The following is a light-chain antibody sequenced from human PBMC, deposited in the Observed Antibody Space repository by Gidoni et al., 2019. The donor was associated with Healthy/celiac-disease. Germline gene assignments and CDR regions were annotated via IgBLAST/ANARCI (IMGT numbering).Light chain of an antibody. CDR2: GNS. CDR3: QSYDSSLSGYV. CDR1: SSTIGAGYD. V-gene: IGLV1-40*01. Sequence: QSVLTQPPPVSGAPGQRVTTPCTESSSTIGAGYDVHWYQQLPGTAPNLLIYGNSNRPSGGPDRFSGSKSGTSASLAITGLQAEDEADYYCQSYDSSLSGYVFGTGTKVTVL. J-gene: IGLJ1*01.